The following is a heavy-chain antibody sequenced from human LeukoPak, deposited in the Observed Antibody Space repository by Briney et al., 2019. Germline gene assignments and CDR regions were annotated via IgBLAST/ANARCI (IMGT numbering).Heavy chain of an antibody. CDR3: ARSNQADDY. J-gene: IGHJ4*02. D-gene: IGHD1-14*01. Sequence: GGSLRLSCAPSGLTLWSYWMHWVRRAPGKGLVWVARISSGGSSIIYADSVKGRSTISRDNAKNTLYLQMDSLRAEDTGVYYCARSNQADDYWGQGTLVTVSS. CDR2: ISSGGSSI. V-gene: IGHV3-74*01. CDR1: GLTLWSYW.